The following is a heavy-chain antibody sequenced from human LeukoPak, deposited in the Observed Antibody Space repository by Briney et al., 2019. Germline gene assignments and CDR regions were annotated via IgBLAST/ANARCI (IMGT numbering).Heavy chain of an antibody. CDR3: SRLELPFYDY. J-gene: IGHJ4*02. CDR1: GFTFSSYA. Sequence: GGSLRLSCAASGFTFSSYAMSWVRQAPGKGLEWVSGISGSGGSTYNADSVKGRFTISRDNSKNTLYLQMNSLRAEDTAVYYCSRLELPFYDYWGQGTLVTVSS. V-gene: IGHV3-23*01. CDR2: ISGSGGST. D-gene: IGHD1-7*01.